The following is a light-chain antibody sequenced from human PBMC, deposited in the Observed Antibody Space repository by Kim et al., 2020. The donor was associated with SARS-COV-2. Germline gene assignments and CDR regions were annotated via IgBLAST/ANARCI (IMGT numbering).Light chain of an antibody. J-gene: IGLJ3*02. CDR3: CSYAQSTTANWV. CDR1: NNDVGLYDL. Sequence: QSALTQPASVSGSPGQSITISCTGTNNDVGLYDLVSWYQQHPGKAPKVIIYEVSKRPSGVSDRFSGSKSDNTASLTISGLQTEDEAEDYCCSYAQSTTANWVFGGGTQLTVL. V-gene: IGLV2-23*02. CDR2: EVS.